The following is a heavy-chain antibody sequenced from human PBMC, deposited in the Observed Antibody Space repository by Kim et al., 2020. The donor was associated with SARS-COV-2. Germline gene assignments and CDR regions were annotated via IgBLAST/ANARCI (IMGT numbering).Heavy chain of an antibody. CDR1: GFSFSSYG. Sequence: GGSLRLTCAASGFSFSSYGMTWVRQAPVKGLKWVSSFRSEDITHYAVSVKGRFTISRDNSNNMLYLQMISLRAEHTAAYSYGDYHGPGSHFTYWTQGT. V-gene: IGHV3-23*01. D-gene: IGHD3-10*01. CDR3: GDYHGPGSHFTY. CDR2: FRSEDIT. J-gene: IGHJ4*02.